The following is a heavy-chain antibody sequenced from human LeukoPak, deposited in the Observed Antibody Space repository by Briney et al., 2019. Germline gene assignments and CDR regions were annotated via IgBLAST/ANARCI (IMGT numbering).Heavy chain of an antibody. CDR2: INHRGSS. CDR1: GESFSAYF. Sequence: SETLSLTCAVYGESFSAYFWNWIRQAPGKPLEYIGEINHRGSSHYNPSLKTRVTLSVDTSKNQFSLRLTSVTAVDTAVYFCARGSSFDGYCSAGACDAGYYDAWGQGTPVTVSS. J-gene: IGHJ5*02. CDR3: ARGSSFDGYCSAGACDAGYYDA. V-gene: IGHV4-34*01. D-gene: IGHD2-15*01.